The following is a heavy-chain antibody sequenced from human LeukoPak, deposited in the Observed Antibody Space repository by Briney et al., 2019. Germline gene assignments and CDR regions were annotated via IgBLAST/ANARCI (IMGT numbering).Heavy chain of an antibody. CDR3: ARVLGIAARGSYYYGMDV. V-gene: IGHV4-30-4*01. CDR1: GGSISSGDYY. Sequence: PSQTLSLTCTVSGGSISSGDYYWSWIRQPPGKGLEWIGYIYYSGSTYYNPSLKSRVTISVDTSKNQFSLKLSSVTAADTAVYYCARVLGIAARGSYYYGMDVWGQGTTVTVSS. D-gene: IGHD6-6*01. J-gene: IGHJ6*02. CDR2: IYYSGST.